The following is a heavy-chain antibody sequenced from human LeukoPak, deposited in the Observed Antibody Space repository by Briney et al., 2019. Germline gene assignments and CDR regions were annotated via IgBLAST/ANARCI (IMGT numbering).Heavy chain of an antibody. D-gene: IGHD4-23*01. J-gene: IGHJ4*02. V-gene: IGHV3-23*01. CDR1: GFTFSSYA. Sequence: PGGSLRLSCAASGFTFSSYAMSWVRQAPGKGLEWVSAISGSGASTYYADSVKGRFTISRDNSKNTLYLQMGSLRAEDMAVYYCARDGSYGGKPSYFDYWGQGTLVTVSS. CDR3: ARDGSYGGKPSYFDY. CDR2: ISGSGAST.